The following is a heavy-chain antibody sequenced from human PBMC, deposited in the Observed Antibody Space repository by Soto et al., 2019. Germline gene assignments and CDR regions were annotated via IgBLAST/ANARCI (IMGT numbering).Heavy chain of an antibody. V-gene: IGHV1-18*01. J-gene: IGHJ5*02. CDR2: ISAYNGNT. D-gene: IGHD2-8*02. CDR1: GYTFTSYV. Sequence: QVQLVQSGAEVKKPGASVKVSCKASGYTFTSYVISWVRQAPGQGLEWMGWISAYNGNTNYAQKLQGRVTMTTGKSTSTDYMELRSLRSDDTAVYYCARDGGVQARFDPWGQGTLVTVSS. CDR3: ARDGGVQARFDP.